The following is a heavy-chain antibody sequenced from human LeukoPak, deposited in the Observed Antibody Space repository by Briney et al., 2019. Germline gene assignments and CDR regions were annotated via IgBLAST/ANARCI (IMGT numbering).Heavy chain of an antibody. J-gene: IGHJ4*02. CDR2: IYDSGTT. CDR1: GDSISTYY. V-gene: IGHV4-59*12. CDR3: ARGRGVGATAYFDF. Sequence: LETLSLTCTVSGDSISTYYWTWIRQPPGKGLEWIGYIYDSGTTNYNPSLKSRVTVSVDTSKNQFFLNLRSVTAADTAVYYCARGRGVGATAYFDFWVQGTLVTVSS. D-gene: IGHD1-26*01.